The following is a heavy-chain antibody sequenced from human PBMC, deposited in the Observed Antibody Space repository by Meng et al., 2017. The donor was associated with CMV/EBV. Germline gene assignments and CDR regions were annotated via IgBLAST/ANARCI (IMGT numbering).Heavy chain of an antibody. CDR2: IYYSGST. D-gene: IGHD3-3*01. CDR3: ARGTEDYDFWLDY. V-gene: IGHV4-59*01. CDR1: GGSISSYY. Sequence: SETLSLTCTVSGGSISSYYWSWIRQPPGKGLEWIGYIYYSGSTNYNPSLKSRATISVDTSKNQFSLKLSSVTAADTAVYYCARGTEDYDFWLDYWGQGTLVTVSS. J-gene: IGHJ4*02.